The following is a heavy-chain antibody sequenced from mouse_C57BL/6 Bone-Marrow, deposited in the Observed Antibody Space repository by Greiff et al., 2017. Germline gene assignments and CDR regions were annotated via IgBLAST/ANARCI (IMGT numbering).Heavy chain of an antibody. CDR1: GFTFSSYT. Sequence: EVKLVESGGGLVQPGGSLKLSCAASGFTFSSYTMSWVRQTPEKRLQWVAAISGGGGNTYYPDSVKGRFTISRDNDKNILYLQMSSLRSEDTALYYCSRQVTTVLATKYFDVGGTGTTGTVSS. CDR2: ISGGGGNT. CDR3: SRQVTTVLATKYFDV. J-gene: IGHJ1*03. D-gene: IGHD1-1*01. V-gene: IGHV5-9*01.